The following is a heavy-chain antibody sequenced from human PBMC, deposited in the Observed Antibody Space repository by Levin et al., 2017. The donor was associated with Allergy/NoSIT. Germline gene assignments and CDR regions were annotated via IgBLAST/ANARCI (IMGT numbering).Heavy chain of an antibody. D-gene: IGHD6-19*01. J-gene: IGHJ4*02. CDR1: GYSFTKYW. V-gene: IGHV5-51*01. Sequence: GGSLRLSCQGSGYSFTKYWIGWVRQMPGKGLEWMGIICPDDSDTRYDPSFEGQVTISADKSINTAYLQWSSLKATDTAIYYCARQAQVAGPGIDYSGQGTLVTVSS. CDR3: ARQAQVAGPGIDY. CDR2: ICPDDSDT.